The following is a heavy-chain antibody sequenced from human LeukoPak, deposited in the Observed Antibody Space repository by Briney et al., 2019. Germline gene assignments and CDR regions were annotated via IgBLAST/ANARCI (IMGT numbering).Heavy chain of an antibody. CDR1: GYSISSGYY. J-gene: IGHJ4*02. CDR2: IYHSGST. D-gene: IGHD2-2*01. V-gene: IGHV4-38-2*02. Sequence: PSETLSLTCTVSGYSISSGYYWGWIRQPPGKGLEWIGSIYHSGSTYYNPSLKSRVTISVDTSKNQFSLKLSSVTATDTAVYYCHFKYCSSSTCFYHFDYWGQGTLVTVSS. CDR3: HFKYCSSSTCFYHFDY.